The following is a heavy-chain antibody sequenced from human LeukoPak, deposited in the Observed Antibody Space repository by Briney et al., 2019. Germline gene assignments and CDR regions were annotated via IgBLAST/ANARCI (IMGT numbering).Heavy chain of an antibody. CDR1: GGSFSGYY. CDR2: INHSGST. D-gene: IGHD2-2*01. Sequence: SETLSLTCAVYGGSFSGYYWSWIRQLPGKGLEWIGEINHSGSTNYNPSLKSRVTISVDTSKNQFSLKLSSVTAADTAVYYCARADIVVVPAAIRYYFDYWGQGTLVTVSS. CDR3: ARADIVVVPAAIRYYFDY. V-gene: IGHV4-34*01. J-gene: IGHJ4*02.